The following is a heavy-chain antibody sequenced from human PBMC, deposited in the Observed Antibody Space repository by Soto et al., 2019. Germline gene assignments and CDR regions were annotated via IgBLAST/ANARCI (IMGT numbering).Heavy chain of an antibody. J-gene: IGHJ4*02. CDR3: AKDQYSSGWYDY. CDR2: ISGSGGST. V-gene: IGHV3-23*01. CDR1: GFTFSSYA. D-gene: IGHD6-19*01. Sequence: GGSLRLSCAASGFTFSSYAMSWVRQAPGKGLEWVSAISGSGGSTYYADSVKGRFTISRDNSKNTLYLQMNSLRAEDAAVYYCAKDQYSSGWYDYWGQGTLVTVSS.